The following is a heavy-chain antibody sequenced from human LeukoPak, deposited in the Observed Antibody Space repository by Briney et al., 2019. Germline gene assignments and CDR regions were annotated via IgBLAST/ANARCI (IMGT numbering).Heavy chain of an antibody. CDR3: ARETTGDEGRFDY. D-gene: IGHD7-27*01. CDR1: GFIFSAYG. J-gene: IGHJ4*02. V-gene: IGHV3-33*01. Sequence: GGSLRLSCAASGFIFSAYGMHWVRQAPGKGLEWVAVIRYDGSNKYYADSVKGRFTISRDNSKSTLYLQMNSLRAEDTAVYYCARETTGDEGRFDYWGQGTLVTVSS. CDR2: IRYDGSNK.